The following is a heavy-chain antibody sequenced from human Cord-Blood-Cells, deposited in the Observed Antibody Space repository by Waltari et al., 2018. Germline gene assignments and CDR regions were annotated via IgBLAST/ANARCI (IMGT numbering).Heavy chain of an antibody. CDR2: IIPIFGTA. CDR1: GGTFSSYA. CDR3: ARDRVLAGWELRAFDI. D-gene: IGHD1-26*01. V-gene: IGHV1-69*12. J-gene: IGHJ3*02. Sequence: QVPLVQSGAEVKKPRSSVQVSCKASGGTFSSYAISWVRQAPGQGLEWMGGIIPIFGTANYAQKFQGRVTITADESTSTAYMELSSLRSEDTAVYYCARDRVLAGWELRAFDIWGQGTMVTVSS.